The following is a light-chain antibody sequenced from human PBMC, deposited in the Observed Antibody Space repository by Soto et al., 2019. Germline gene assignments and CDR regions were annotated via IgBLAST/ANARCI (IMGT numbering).Light chain of an antibody. CDR3: QQYGSSPLT. CDR2: DAS. V-gene: IGKV3-15*01. CDR1: QSVSSN. J-gene: IGKJ4*01. Sequence: EIVMTQSPATLSVSPGERATLSCRASQSVSSNFAWYQQKPGQAPRLLIYDASTRATGIPARFSGSGSGTEFTLTISSLQSEDFAVYYCQQYGSSPLTFGGGTKVEIK.